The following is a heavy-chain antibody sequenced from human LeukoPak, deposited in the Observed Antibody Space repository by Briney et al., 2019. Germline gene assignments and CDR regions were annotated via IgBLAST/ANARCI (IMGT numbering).Heavy chain of an antibody. CDR3: ARVPRAYLALDL. D-gene: IGHD2-21*01. Sequence: SETLSLTCTVSGGSISSGDYYWSWIRQPPGKGLEWIGYIYYSGSTYYNPSLKSRVTISVDTSKNQFSLKLSSVTAADTAVYYCARVPRAYLALDLWGCGTLVTVSS. J-gene: IGHJ2*01. CDR2: IYYSGST. V-gene: IGHV4-30-4*01. CDR1: GGSISSGDYY.